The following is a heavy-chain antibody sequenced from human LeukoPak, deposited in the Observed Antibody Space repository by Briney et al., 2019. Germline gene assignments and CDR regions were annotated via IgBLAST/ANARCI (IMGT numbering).Heavy chain of an antibody. J-gene: IGHJ5*02. V-gene: IGHV1-18*01. Sequence: ASVKVSCKASGYTFTIYGISWVRQAPGQGLEWMGWISAYNGNTNYAQKLQGRVTMTTDTSTSTAYMELRSLRSDDTAVYYCARDLKYNILTGYRSSFGFDPWGQGTLVTVSS. CDR1: GYTFTIYG. D-gene: IGHD3-9*01. CDR2: ISAYNGNT. CDR3: ARDLKYNILTGYRSSFGFDP.